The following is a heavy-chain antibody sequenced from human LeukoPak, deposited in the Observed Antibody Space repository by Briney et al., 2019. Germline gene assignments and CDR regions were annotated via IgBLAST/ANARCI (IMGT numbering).Heavy chain of an antibody. V-gene: IGHV3-7*01. Sequence: PGDSLRLSCAASGFTFTKYWMTWVRQAPGKGLEWVGNIKQDGSDKNYMDSVKGRFTISRDNSKNTLYLQMNSLRAEDTAVYYCARALTGYSYGYFDYWGQGTLVTVSS. CDR1: GFTFTKYW. D-gene: IGHD5-18*01. CDR3: ARALTGYSYGYFDY. CDR2: IKQDGSDK. J-gene: IGHJ4*02.